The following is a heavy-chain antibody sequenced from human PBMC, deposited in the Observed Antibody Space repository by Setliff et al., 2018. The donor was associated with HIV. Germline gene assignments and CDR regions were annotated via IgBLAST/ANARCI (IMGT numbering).Heavy chain of an antibody. CDR3: ARDHSAYEGGFGE. V-gene: IGHV4-39*07. Sequence: NPSETLSLTCTVSGGSISSSSYYWGWIRQPPGKGLEWIGYVYYSGITYYNPSLESRVTISQDTSKNQFSLKLTSVTAADTAVYYCARDHSAYEGGFGEWGQGTMVTVSS. D-gene: IGHD5-12*01. CDR1: GGSISSSSYY. CDR2: VYYSGIT. J-gene: IGHJ3*01.